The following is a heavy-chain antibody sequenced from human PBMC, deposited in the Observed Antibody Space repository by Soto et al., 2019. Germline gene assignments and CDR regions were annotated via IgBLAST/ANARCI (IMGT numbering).Heavy chain of an antibody. V-gene: IGHV3-30-3*01. Sequence: GGSLRLSCAASGFTFSSYAMHWVRQAPGKGLEWVAVISYDGSNKYYADSVKGRFTISRDNSKNTLYLQMNSLRAEDTAVYYCARDLETYYYDSSGYYWGQGTLVTVSS. D-gene: IGHD3-22*01. CDR3: ARDLETYYYDSSGYY. CDR1: GFTFSSYA. J-gene: IGHJ4*02. CDR2: ISYDGSNK.